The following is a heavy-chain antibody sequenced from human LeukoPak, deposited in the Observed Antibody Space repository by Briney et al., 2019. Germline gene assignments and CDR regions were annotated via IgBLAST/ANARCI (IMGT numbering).Heavy chain of an antibody. J-gene: IGHJ4*02. CDR2: IYCSGST. Sequence: SETLSLTCTVSGGSISRNAYYWGWIRQPPGKELEWIGSIYCSGSTYYNPSLKSRVTISVDTSKNQFSLKLSSVTAADTAVYYCARSTTTGRYFDYWGQGTLVTVSS. CDR3: ARSTTTGRYFDY. CDR1: GGSISRNAYY. D-gene: IGHD1-26*01. V-gene: IGHV4-39*01.